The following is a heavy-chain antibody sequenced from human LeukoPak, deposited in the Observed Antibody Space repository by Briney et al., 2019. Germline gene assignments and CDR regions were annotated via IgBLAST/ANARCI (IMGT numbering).Heavy chain of an antibody. CDR2: INTNTGNP. J-gene: IGHJ4*02. Sequence: GASVKVSCKASGYAFTSYAMNWVRQAPGQGLEWMGWINTNTGNPTYAQGFTGRFVFSLDTSVSTAYLQISSLKAEDTAVYYCARDQIAAAGTHFDYWGQGTLVTVSS. D-gene: IGHD6-13*01. CDR1: GYAFTSYA. V-gene: IGHV7-4-1*02. CDR3: ARDQIAAAGTHFDY.